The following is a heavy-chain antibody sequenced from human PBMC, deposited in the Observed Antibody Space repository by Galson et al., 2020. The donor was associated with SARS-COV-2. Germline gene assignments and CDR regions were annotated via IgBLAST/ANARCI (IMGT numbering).Heavy chain of an antibody. CDR2: IYSGGST. D-gene: IGHD1-26*01. CDR1: GFTVSSHY. V-gene: IGHV3-66*02. CDR3: AQWELSAFGY. J-gene: IGHJ4*02. Sequence: GESLKISCAASGFTVSSHYMSWVRQAPGKGLEWVSVIYSGGSTYYADSVKGRFTISRDNSKNTLYLQMNSLRAEDTAVYYCAQWELSAFGYWGQGTLVTVSS.